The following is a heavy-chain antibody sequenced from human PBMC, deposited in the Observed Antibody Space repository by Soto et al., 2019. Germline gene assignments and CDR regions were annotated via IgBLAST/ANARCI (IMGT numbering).Heavy chain of an antibody. D-gene: IGHD3-10*01. CDR3: AREGLGITMVRGVPLDYYGMDV. J-gene: IGHJ6*02. V-gene: IGHV1-8*01. CDR1: GYTFTSYD. Sequence: ASVKVSCKASGYTFTSYDINWVRQATGQGLEWMGWMNPNSGNTGYAQKFQGRVTMTRNTSISTAYMELSSLRSEDTAVYYRAREGLGITMVRGVPLDYYGMDVWGQGTTVTVSS. CDR2: MNPNSGNT.